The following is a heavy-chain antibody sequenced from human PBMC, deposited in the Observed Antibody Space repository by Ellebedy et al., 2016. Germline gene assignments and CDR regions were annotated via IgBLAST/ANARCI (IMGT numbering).Heavy chain of an antibody. V-gene: IGHV1-69*04. CDR3: ARDLYSYGGPLYFDY. D-gene: IGHD5-18*01. CDR2: IIPILGIA. Sequence: ASVKVSCKASGGTFSSYAISWVRQAPGQGLEWMGRIIPILGIANYAQKFQGRVTITADKSTSTAYMELSSLRSEDTAVYYCARDLYSYGGPLYFDYWGQGTLVTVSS. J-gene: IGHJ4*02. CDR1: GGTFSSYA.